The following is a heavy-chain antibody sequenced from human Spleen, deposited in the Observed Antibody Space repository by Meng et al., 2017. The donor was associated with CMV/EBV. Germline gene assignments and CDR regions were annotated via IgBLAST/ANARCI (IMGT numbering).Heavy chain of an antibody. CDR2: INPDSGAA. V-gene: IGHV1-2*02. J-gene: IGHJ4*02. CDR3: AREGGTTGFDY. CDR1: GYTFTDYY. D-gene: IGHD1-1*01. Sequence: ASVKVSCKASGYTFTDYYMHWVRQAPGQGLEWMGWINPDSGAANYAQKFLGRVTMTRDTSISTAYMELSRLRSDDTAVYYCAREGGTTGFDYWGQGTLVTVSS.